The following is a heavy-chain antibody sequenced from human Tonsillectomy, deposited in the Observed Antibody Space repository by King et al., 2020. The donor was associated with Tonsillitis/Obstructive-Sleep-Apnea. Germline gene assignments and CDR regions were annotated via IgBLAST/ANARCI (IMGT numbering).Heavy chain of an antibody. Sequence: QLQESGPGLVKPSGTLSLTCAVSGASITSTNWWNWVRQSPGKGLEWVGEIHHSGNSNYDPSLKGRGTISVDKSKNQFSLKLSSVTAADTAVYYCARVLQGCSSTSCYFDIWGQGSMVTVSS. D-gene: IGHD2-2*01. CDR2: IHHSGNS. J-gene: IGHJ3*02. CDR3: ARVLQGCSSTSCYFDI. V-gene: IGHV4-4*02. CDR1: GASITSTNW.